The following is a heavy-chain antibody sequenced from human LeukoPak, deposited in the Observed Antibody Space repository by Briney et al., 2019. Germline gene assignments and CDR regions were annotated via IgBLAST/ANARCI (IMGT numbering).Heavy chain of an antibody. CDR2: ISSSSSTI. D-gene: IGHD6-6*01. CDR1: GFTFSSYS. J-gene: IGHJ4*02. CDR3: ARVVAYSSSPYFDY. Sequence: GGSLRLSCAASGFTFSSYSMNWVRQAPGKGLEWVSYISSSSSTIYYADSVKGRFTTSRDNAKNSLYLQMNSLRAEDTAVYYCARVVAYSSSPYFDYWGQGTLVTVSS. V-gene: IGHV3-48*04.